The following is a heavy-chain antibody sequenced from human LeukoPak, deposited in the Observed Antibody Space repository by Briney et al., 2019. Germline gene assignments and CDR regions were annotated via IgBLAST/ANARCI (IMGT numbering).Heavy chain of an antibody. V-gene: IGHV4-38-2*02. CDR2: IYHSGRN. CDR3: AKSNGYGLIDI. D-gene: IGHD3-22*01. Sequence: SETLSLTCTVSGYSISSGYYWGWIRQPPGKGLEWIGSIYHSGRNHYNPSLKSRVTISLDTSRNQFSLKLNSVTAADTAVYYCAKSNGYGLIDIWGQGTMVTVSS. J-gene: IGHJ3*02. CDR1: GYSISSGYY.